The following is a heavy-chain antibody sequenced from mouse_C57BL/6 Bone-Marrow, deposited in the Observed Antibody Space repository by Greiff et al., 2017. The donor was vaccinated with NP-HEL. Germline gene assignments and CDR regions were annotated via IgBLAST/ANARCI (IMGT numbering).Heavy chain of an antibody. J-gene: IGHJ2*01. D-gene: IGHD2-1*01. CDR3: ARTLVLYPYYFDY. CDR1: GFNIKNTY. CDR2: IDPANGNT. Sequence: VQLQQSVAELVRPGASVKLSCTASGFNIKNTYMHWVKQRPEQGLEWIGRIDPANGNTKYDPKFQGKAPLTADTSSNTAYLQLSSLTSEDTAIYYCARTLVLYPYYFDYWGQGTTLTVSS. V-gene: IGHV14-3*01.